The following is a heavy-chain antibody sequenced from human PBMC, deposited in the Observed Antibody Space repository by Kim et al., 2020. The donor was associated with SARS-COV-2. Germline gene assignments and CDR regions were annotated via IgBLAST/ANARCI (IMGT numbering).Heavy chain of an antibody. CDR1: GGTFSSYA. CDR3: ARGVVVVAATLWFDP. V-gene: IGHV1-69*13. J-gene: IGHJ5*02. Sequence: SVKVSCKASGGTFSSYAISWVRQAPGQGLEWMGGIIPIFGTANYAQKFQGIVTITADESTSTAYMELSSLRSEDTAVYYCARGVVVVAATLWFDPWGQGTLVTVSS. CDR2: IIPIFGTA. D-gene: IGHD2-15*01.